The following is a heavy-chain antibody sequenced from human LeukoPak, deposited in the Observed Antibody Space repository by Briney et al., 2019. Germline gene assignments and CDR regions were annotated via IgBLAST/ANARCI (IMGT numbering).Heavy chain of an antibody. CDR2: IWYDGSNK. CDR3: ARDTLGYFDY. V-gene: IGHV3-33*01. CDR1: GFTFSSYG. J-gene: IGHJ4*02. Sequence: HPGGSLRLSCSASGFTFSSYGMHWVRQAPGKGLEGVAVIWYDGSNKYYADSVKGRFTISRDNSKNTLYLQMNSLRAEDTAVYYCARDTLGYFDYWGQGTLVTVSS.